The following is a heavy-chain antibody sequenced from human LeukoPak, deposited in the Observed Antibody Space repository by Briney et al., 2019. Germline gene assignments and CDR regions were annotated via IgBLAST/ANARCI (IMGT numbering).Heavy chain of an antibody. Sequence: PSETLSLTCAVYGGSFSGYYWSWIRQPPGNGLEWIGEINHSGSTNYNPSLKNRVTISVDTSKKQFSLKLSSVTAADTAVYYCARKAGSGYYLYYFDYWGQGTLVTVSS. CDR2: INHSGST. V-gene: IGHV4-34*01. D-gene: IGHD3-22*01. CDR3: ARKAGSGYYLYYFDY. CDR1: GGSFSGYY. J-gene: IGHJ4*02.